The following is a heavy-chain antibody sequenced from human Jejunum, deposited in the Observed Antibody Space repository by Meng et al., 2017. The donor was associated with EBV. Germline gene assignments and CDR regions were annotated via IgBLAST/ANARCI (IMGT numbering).Heavy chain of an antibody. D-gene: IGHD3-10*01. CDR3: ARRGGEGWFDP. J-gene: IGHJ5*02. V-gene: IGHV4-39*01. Sequence: QLQLQEAGPGLVKPSETLSLTCTVSGGSISSSSYHWGWIRQPPGKGLEWIGSIYYSGSTYYNPSLKSRVTISVDTSKNQFSLKLSSVTAADTAVYYCARRGGEGWFDPWGQGTLVTVSS. CDR2: IYYSGST. CDR1: GGSISSSSYH.